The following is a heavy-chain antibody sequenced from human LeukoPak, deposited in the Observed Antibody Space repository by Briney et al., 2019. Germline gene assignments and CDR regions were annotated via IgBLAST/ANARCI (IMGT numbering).Heavy chain of an antibody. CDR1: GFTFSSFA. CDR3: AKRTSGSSWYSSDS. D-gene: IGHD6-13*01. J-gene: IGHJ4*02. V-gene: IGHV3-23*01. Sequence: GGSLRLSCAASGFTFSSFAMNWVRQAPGKGLEWVSTMSGDATSIYYADSVKGRFTISRDNSKTTLFLQMNSLRAEDTAVYYCAKRTSGSSWYSSDSWGQGTLVTVSS. CDR2: MSGDATSI.